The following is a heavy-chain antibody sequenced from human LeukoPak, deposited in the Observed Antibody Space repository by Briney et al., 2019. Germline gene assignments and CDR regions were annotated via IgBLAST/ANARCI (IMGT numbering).Heavy chain of an antibody. V-gene: IGHV3-9*01. CDR3: AKGQATAFDY. D-gene: IGHD1-26*01. J-gene: IGHJ4*02. Sequence: GGSLRLSCAASGFTFDDYAMHWVRQAPGKGLEWVSGISWNSGSIDYADSVKGRFTISRDNAKNSLYLQMNSLRAEDTALYHCAKGQATAFDYWGQGTLVTVSS. CDR1: GFTFDDYA. CDR2: ISWNSGSI.